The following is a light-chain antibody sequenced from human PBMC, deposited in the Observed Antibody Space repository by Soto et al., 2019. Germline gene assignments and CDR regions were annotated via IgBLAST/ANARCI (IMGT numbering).Light chain of an antibody. CDR1: QSVRSSH. V-gene: IGKV3-20*01. Sequence: EIVLTQSPGTLSLSRGERATLSCRASQSVRSSHLAWYQQKPGQAPRLLIYGASSRATGIPDRFSGSGSGTDFTLTISSLQPEDVAIYYCQKYNSGPLTFGGGTKVDIK. CDR3: QKYNSGPLT. CDR2: GAS. J-gene: IGKJ4*01.